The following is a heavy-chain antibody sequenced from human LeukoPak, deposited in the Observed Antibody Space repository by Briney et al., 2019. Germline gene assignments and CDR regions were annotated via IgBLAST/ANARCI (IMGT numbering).Heavy chain of an antibody. CDR2: FDPEDVET. V-gene: IGHV1-24*01. D-gene: IGHD2/OR15-2a*01. Sequence: ASVKVSCKVSGNTFTDLSMNWVRQAPGKGLEWMGGFDPEDVETIYAQKFQGRVTMTEDTSTATAYMELSSLRPDDTAVFYCATDFYRGRQFDYWGQGTLVTVSS. J-gene: IGHJ4*02. CDR3: ATDFYRGRQFDY. CDR1: GNTFTDLS.